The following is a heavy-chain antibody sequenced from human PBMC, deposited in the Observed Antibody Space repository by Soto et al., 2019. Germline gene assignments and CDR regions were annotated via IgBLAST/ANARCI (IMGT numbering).Heavy chain of an antibody. CDR3: AKAPARPRLRDYYYYYMDV. CDR2: ISYDGSNK. D-gene: IGHD6-6*01. CDR1: GFTFSSYG. J-gene: IGHJ6*03. Sequence: QVQLVESGGGVVQPGRSLRLSCAASGFTFSSYGMHWVRQAPGKGLEWVAVISYDGSNKYYADSVKGRFTISRDNSKNPLYLQKNSLRAEDTAVYYCAKAPARPRLRDYYYYYMDVWGKGTTVTVSS. V-gene: IGHV3-30*18.